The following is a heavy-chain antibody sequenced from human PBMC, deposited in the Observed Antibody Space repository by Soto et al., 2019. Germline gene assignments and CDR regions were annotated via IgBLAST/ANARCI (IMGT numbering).Heavy chain of an antibody. D-gene: IGHD3-3*01. CDR3: ARDGGLCVRTSFCFDY. CDR1: GFTSTNHW. J-gene: IGHJ4*01. CDR2: IKGDGSEK. Sequence: GGSLRLSCAASGFTSTNHWMSWVRLPPGKGLEWVAEIKGDGSEKNYGDSVKGRFTISRDNAKNSEILQMNSLRVEDTAVYYCARDGGLCVRTSFCFDYWGHGILVTVSS. V-gene: IGHV3-7*01.